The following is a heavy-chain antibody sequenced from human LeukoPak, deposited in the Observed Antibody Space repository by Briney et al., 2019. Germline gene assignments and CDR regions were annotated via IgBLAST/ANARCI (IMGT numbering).Heavy chain of an antibody. Sequence: NPGGSLRLSCAASGFTFSDYYMSWIRQAPGKGLEWVSSISSSTTYIYYADSVKGRFTLSRDNAKNSLYLQMNSLRAEDTAVYYCARERYHDSSLDYWGQGILVTVSS. D-gene: IGHD3-22*01. J-gene: IGHJ4*02. CDR2: ISSSTTYI. V-gene: IGHV3-11*06. CDR3: ARERYHDSSLDY. CDR1: GFTFSDYY.